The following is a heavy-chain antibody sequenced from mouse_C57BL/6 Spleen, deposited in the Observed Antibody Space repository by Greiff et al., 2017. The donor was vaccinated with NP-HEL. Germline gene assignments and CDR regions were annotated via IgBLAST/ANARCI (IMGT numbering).Heavy chain of an antibody. J-gene: IGHJ4*01. CDR1: GYAFSSYW. CDR2: IYPGDGDT. V-gene: IGHV1-80*01. D-gene: IGHD4-1*01. Sequence: VQLQQSGAELVKPGASVKISCKASGYAFSSYWMNWVKQRPGKGLEWIGQIYPGDGDTNYNGKFKGKATLTADKSSSTAYMQVSSLTSEDSAVYFCARSRTGYAMDYWGQGTSVTVSS. CDR3: ARSRTGYAMDY.